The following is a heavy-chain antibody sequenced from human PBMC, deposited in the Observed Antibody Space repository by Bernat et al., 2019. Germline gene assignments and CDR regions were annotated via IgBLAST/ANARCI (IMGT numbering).Heavy chain of an antibody. CDR1: GFSLSTSGVG. J-gene: IGHJ4*02. V-gene: IGHV2-5*02. Sequence: QITLKESGPTLVKPTQTLTLTCAFSGFSLSTSGVGVGWIRQPPGRALEWLAFAYWGDDNRYNPSLKSRLAVIKVTSKNLVVLTMTNMDPEDTGTYFCAHRLGGNNWDTGYFDFWGQGALVTVSS. D-gene: IGHD1-1*01. CDR3: AHRLGGNNWDTGYFDF. CDR2: AYWGDDN.